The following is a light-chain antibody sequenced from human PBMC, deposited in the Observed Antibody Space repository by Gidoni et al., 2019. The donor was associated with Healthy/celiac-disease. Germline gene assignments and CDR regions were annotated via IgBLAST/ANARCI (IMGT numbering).Light chain of an antibody. CDR2: GAS. V-gene: IGKV3-15*01. Sequence: EIVMTQSPATLSVSPGERATLSCRASQSVSSNLAWYQQKPGQAPRLLIYGASTRATGIPARFSGSQSVTEFTLTISSLQCEDFAVYYCQQYNNWPPTNFXXXTRLEIK. J-gene: IGKJ5*01. CDR1: QSVSSN. CDR3: QQYNNWPPTN.